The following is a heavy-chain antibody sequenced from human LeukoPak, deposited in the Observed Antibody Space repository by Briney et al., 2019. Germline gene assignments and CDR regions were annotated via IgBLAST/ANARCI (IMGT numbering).Heavy chain of an antibody. D-gene: IGHD3-22*01. Sequence: SETLSLTCAVYGGSFSGYYWSWIRQPPGKGLEWIGEINHSGSTNYNPSLKSRVTTSVDTSKNQFSLKLSSVTAADTAVYYCARRRGYYDSSGSYYYMDVWGKGTTVTVSS. CDR3: ARRRGYYDSSGSYYYMDV. V-gene: IGHV4-34*01. CDR2: INHSGST. CDR1: GGSFSGYY. J-gene: IGHJ6*03.